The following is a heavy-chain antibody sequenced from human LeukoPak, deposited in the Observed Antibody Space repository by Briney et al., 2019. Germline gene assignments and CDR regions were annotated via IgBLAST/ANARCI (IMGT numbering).Heavy chain of an antibody. V-gene: IGHV3-30*18. J-gene: IGHJ6*02. Sequence: GGSLRLSCAASGFTFSIYGMHWVRQAPGKGLEWVAVISYDGGNTSYADSVKGRFTISRDNSKNTLYLQMNGLRAEDTAVYYCAKDKIPHAYYYFYGMDVWGQGTTVTVSS. CDR2: ISYDGGNT. CDR1: GFTFSIYG. CDR3: AKDKIPHAYYYFYGMDV. D-gene: IGHD2-21*01.